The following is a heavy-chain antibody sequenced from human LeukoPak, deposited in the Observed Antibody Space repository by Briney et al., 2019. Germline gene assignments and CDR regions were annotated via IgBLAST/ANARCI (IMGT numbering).Heavy chain of an antibody. V-gene: IGHV4-39*01. CDR1: GGSISSSSYW. CDR3: ARARLYYYYGMDV. Sequence: SETLSLTCTVSGGSISSSSYWWGWIRQPPGKGLEWIGSIFYSGSTYYNPSLKSRVTISVDTSKNQFSLKLSSVTAADTAVYYCARARLYYYYGMDVWGQGTTVTVSS. CDR2: IFYSGST. J-gene: IGHJ6*02.